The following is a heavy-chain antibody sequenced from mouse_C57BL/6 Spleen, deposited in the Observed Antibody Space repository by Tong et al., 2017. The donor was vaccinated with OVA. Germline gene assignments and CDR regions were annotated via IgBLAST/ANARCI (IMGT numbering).Heavy chain of an antibody. CDR2: INPSTGGT. Sequence: EVQLQESGPELVKPGASVKISCKASGYSFTGYYMNWVKQSPEKSLEWIGEINPSTGGTTYNQKFKAKATLTVDKSSSTACLLRKSLTSEDSAVYYCASGLGCAMDYWGRGTSVPVSS. J-gene: IGHJ4*01. V-gene: IGHV1-42*01. CDR1: GYSFTGYY. D-gene: IGHD1-2*01. CDR3: ASGLGCAMDY.